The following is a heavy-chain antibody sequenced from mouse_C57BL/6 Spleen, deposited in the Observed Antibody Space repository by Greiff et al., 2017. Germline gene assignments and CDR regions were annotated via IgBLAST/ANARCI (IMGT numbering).Heavy chain of an antibody. CDR1: GYTFTDYE. V-gene: IGHV1-15*01. J-gene: IGHJ1*03. CDR3: TRSPITTVVARYFDV. D-gene: IGHD1-1*01. CDR2: IDPETGGT. Sequence: VKLQESGAELVRPGASVTLSCKASGYTFTDYEMHWVKQTPVHGLEWIGAIDPETGGTAYNQKFKGKAILTADKSSSTAYMELRSLTSEDSAVYYCTRSPITTVVARYFDVWGTGTTVTVSS.